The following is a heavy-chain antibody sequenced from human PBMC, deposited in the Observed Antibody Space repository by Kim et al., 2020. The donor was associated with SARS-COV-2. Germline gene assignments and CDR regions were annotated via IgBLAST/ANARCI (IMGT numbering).Heavy chain of an antibody. Sequence: TTYAQKFQGRVTMTGDTSIDTAYMELKSLTPGDTAVYYCAGYWNFDRWFDPWGQGTLVIVSS. CDR3: AGYWNFDRWFDP. J-gene: IGHJ5*02. V-gene: IGHV1-2*02. D-gene: IGHD1-7*01. CDR2: T.